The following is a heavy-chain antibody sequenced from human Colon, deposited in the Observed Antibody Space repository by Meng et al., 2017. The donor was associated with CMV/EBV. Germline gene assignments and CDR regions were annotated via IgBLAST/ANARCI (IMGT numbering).Heavy chain of an antibody. CDR3: AVGLMTTGRAPYFDC. CDR1: GFTFSSYW. D-gene: IGHD1-1*01. J-gene: IGHJ4*02. V-gene: IGHV3-74*01. CDR2: ISSNGSCT. Sequence: GESLKISCAASGFTFSSYWMNWVRQAPGKGLVWVSPISSNGSCTCYADSVKGRFTISRDNAKNTLYLQMNSLRAEDTAVYYCAVGLMTTGRAPYFDCWGQGTLVTVSS.